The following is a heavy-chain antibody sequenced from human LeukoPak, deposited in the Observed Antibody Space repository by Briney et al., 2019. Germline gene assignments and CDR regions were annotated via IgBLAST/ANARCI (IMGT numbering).Heavy chain of an antibody. CDR3: ARDRSSGWSGNWFDP. Sequence: PGWSLRLSCAASEFTFRSYEMSWVRQAPGKGLEWIAYISNTGSTVYYADSVRGRFTISRDNAERSLYLHMSTLRAEDTALYYCARDRSSGWSGNWFDPWGRGTLVTVSS. V-gene: IGHV3-48*03. D-gene: IGHD6-19*01. CDR1: EFTFRSYE. CDR2: ISNTGSTV. J-gene: IGHJ5*02.